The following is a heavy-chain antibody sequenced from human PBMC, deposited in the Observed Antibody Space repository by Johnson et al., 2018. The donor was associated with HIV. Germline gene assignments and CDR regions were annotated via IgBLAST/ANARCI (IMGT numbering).Heavy chain of an antibody. CDR2: IRYDGSNK. J-gene: IGHJ3*02. CDR3: AKPEGKPGYCGILDAFDI. D-gene: IGHD4-23*01. Sequence: QVQLVESGGGVVQPGGSLRLSCAASGFTFSSYGMHWVRQAPGKGLEWVAFIRYDGSNKYYADSVKGRFTISRDNSKNTLYLQMNSLRAEDTAVYYCAKPEGKPGYCGILDAFDIWGQGTMVTVSS. V-gene: IGHV3-30*02. CDR1: GFTFSSYG.